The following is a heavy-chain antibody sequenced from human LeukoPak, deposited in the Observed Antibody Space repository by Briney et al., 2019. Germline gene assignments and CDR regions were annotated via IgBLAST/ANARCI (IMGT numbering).Heavy chain of an antibody. Sequence: SETLSLTCTVSGGSISSYYWSWIRQPPGRGLEWIGYIYYSGSTNYNPSLKSRVTISVDTSKNQFSLKLSSVTAADTAVYYCARTTEGGYTYDYFYYYYMDVWGEGTTVTISS. CDR1: GGSISSYY. CDR3: ARTTEGGYTYDYFYYYYMDV. CDR2: IYYSGST. V-gene: IGHV4-59*01. J-gene: IGHJ6*03. D-gene: IGHD5-18*01.